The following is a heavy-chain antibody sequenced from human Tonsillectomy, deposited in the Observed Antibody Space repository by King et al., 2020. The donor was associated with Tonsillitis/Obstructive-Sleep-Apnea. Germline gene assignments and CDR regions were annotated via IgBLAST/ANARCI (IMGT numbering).Heavy chain of an antibody. CDR3: ARHKITRATNALSDY. CDR2: FYYGGST. V-gene: IGHV4-39*01. Sequence: LQLQESGPGLVKPSETLSLTCNVSGDSISSSIYYWGWIRQLPGKGLEWIGNFYYGGSTYYNSFLKSRVTISVDTSKNQFSLNLSSVTAADTAVYYCARHKITRATNALSDYWGQGTLVTVSS. CDR1: GDSISSSIYY. J-gene: IGHJ4*02. D-gene: IGHD1-26*01.